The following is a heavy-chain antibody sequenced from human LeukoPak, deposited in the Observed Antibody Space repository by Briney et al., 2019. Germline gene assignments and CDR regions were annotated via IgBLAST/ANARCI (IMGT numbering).Heavy chain of an antibody. CDR2: INPNSGGT. V-gene: IGHV1-2*02. CDR1: GYTFTGYY. Sequence: ASVKVSCKASGYTFTGYYMHWVRQAPGQGLEWMGWINPNSGGTNYAQKFQGRVTMTRDTSISTGYMELSRLRSDDTAVYYCTVANYDDSSGYSRPFDYWGQGTLVTVSS. D-gene: IGHD3-22*01. CDR3: TVANYDDSSGYSRPFDY. J-gene: IGHJ4*02.